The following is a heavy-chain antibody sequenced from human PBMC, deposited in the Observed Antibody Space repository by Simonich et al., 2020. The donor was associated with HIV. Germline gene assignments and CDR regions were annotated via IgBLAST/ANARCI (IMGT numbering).Heavy chain of an antibody. D-gene: IGHD1-1*01. CDR1: GGSFSGYH. V-gene: IGHV4-34*01. CDR2: IYYSGST. J-gene: IGHJ3*02. CDR3: ARPTGTDAFDI. Sequence: QVQLQQWSAGLLKPSETLSLTCAVYGGSFSGYHWSWIRQPPGKGLGWIGSIYYSGSTYYNPSLKSRVAIFVDTSKNQFSLKLSSVTAADTAVYYCARPTGTDAFDIWGQGTMVTVSS.